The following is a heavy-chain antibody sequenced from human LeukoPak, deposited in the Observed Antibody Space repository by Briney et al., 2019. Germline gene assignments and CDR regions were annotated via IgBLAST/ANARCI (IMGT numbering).Heavy chain of an antibody. CDR1: GYSISSGYT. D-gene: IGHD3-10*01. V-gene: IGHV4-38-2*02. J-gene: IGHJ4*02. CDR2: FYHSGST. CDR3: AREDTGYFDY. Sequence: PSETLSLTCTVSGYSISSGYTWGWIRQPPGKGLEWIGSFYHSGSTYYNPSLRSRITISVDTSKNQFSLKLSSVTAADTAVYYCAREDTGYFDYWGQGTLVTVSS.